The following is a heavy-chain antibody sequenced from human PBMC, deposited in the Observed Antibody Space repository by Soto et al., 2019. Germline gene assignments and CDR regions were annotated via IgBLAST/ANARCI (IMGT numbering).Heavy chain of an antibody. CDR2: FDPDEAET. D-gene: IGHD4-17*01. CDR3: TTYHGDYNFDH. CDR1: GYTLNEVA. J-gene: IGHJ5*02. V-gene: IGHV1-24*01. Sequence: QVQLVQSGAEVKKPGASVKVSCKVSGYTLNEVAMHWVRQAPGKGLEWLGGFDPDEAETIYAQHFQGRVTMTEDKSTDTVYMELSSLRSEDTALYFCTTYHGDYNFDHWGQGPLVTVS.